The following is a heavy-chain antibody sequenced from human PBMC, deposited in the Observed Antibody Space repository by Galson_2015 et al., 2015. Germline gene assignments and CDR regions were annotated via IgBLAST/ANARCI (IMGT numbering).Heavy chain of an antibody. CDR3: ARARGVESDSFRDGYYFDY. Sequence: TLSLTCTVSGGSISSGGYYWSWIRQHPGKGLEWIGYIYYSGSTYYNPSLKSRVTVSVDTSKNQFSLKLSSVTAADTAVYYCARARGVESDSFRDGYYFDYWGQGTLVTVSS. J-gene: IGHJ4*02. D-gene: IGHD5-24*01. CDR2: IYYSGST. CDR1: GGSISSGGYY. V-gene: IGHV4-31*03.